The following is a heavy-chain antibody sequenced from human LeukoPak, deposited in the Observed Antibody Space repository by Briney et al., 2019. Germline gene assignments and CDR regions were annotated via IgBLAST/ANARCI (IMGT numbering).Heavy chain of an antibody. D-gene: IGHD5-12*01. V-gene: IGHV4-39*07. Sequence: PSETLSLTCTVSGGSISSSSYYWGWIRQPPGKGLEWIGSIYYSGSTYYNPSLKSRVTISVDTSKNQFSLKLSSVTAADTAVYYCARDHRGYDWFDPWGQGTLVTVSS. J-gene: IGHJ5*02. CDR1: GGSISSSSYY. CDR2: IYYSGST. CDR3: ARDHRGYDWFDP.